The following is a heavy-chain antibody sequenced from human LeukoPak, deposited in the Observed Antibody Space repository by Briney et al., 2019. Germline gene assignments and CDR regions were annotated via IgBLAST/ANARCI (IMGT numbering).Heavy chain of an antibody. CDR2: IYTSGST. V-gene: IGHV4-61*02. Sequence: SETLSLTCIVSGGSISSGSYYWSWIRQPAGKGLEWIGRIYTSGSTNYNPSLKSRVTISVDTSKNQFSLKLSSVTAADTAVYYCARGGEEYQLLLGYYYYYMDVWGKGTTVTVSS. J-gene: IGHJ6*03. CDR3: ARGGEEYQLLLGYYYYYMDV. D-gene: IGHD2-2*01. CDR1: GGSISSGSYY.